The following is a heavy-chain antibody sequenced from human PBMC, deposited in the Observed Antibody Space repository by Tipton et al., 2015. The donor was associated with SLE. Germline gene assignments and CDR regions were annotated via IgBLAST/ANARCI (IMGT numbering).Heavy chain of an antibody. J-gene: IGHJ4*02. CDR2: IWYDGSNK. D-gene: IGHD2-15*01. CDR1: GFTFSSYG. V-gene: IGHV3-33*01. Sequence: SLRLSCAASGFTFSSYGMHWVRQAPGKGLEWVAVIWYDGSNKYYADSVKGRFTISRDNSKNTLYLQMNSVRVEDTAVYYCARDIGGCRGGSCYLDWGQGTLVTVSS. CDR3: ARDIGGCRGGSCYLD.